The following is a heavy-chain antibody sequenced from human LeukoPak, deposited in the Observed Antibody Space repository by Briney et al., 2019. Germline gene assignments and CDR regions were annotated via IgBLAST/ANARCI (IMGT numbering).Heavy chain of an antibody. J-gene: IGHJ4*02. CDR2: IDYSGST. Sequence: SETLPLTCTVAGGSISSSSYYWGWIRQPPGMWLEWIGRIDYSGSTYDNPSLKSRGTISVDTSKNQFSLKLNSVTAADTAVYYCARVGSAGELDYWGQGTMVTVSS. V-gene: IGHV4-39*07. CDR1: GGSISSSSYY. D-gene: IGHD7-27*01. CDR3: ARVGSAGELDY.